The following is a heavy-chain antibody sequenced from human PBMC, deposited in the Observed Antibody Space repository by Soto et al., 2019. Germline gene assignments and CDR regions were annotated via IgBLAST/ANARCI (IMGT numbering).Heavy chain of an antibody. Sequence: QVQLVQSGAEVKKPGASVKVSCKASGYTFTTHGISWVRQVPGQGLEWMGWVRGDNGHTNYAQSLQGRVTMTTDTSANTASMELRSLRSDDTAVYYCARDLGYCRSGTCSREWFDPGGQGTLVTVSS. D-gene: IGHD2-15*01. V-gene: IGHV1-18*01. CDR2: VRGDNGHT. J-gene: IGHJ5*02. CDR1: GYTFTTHG. CDR3: ARDLGYCRSGTCSREWFDP.